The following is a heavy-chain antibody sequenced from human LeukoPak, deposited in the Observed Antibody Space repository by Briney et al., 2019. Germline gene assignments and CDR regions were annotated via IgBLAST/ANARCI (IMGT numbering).Heavy chain of an antibody. CDR1: GFTFSSYG. D-gene: IGHD3-22*01. J-gene: IGHJ3*02. CDR3: AKRGYYDKTARGAFDI. Sequence: GGSLRLSCAASGFTFSSYGMSWVRQAPGKGLEWVSAISGSGGSTCYADSVKGRFTISRDNSKNTLYLQMNSLRAEDTAVYYCAKRGYYDKTARGAFDIWGQGTMVTVSS. V-gene: IGHV3-23*01. CDR2: ISGSGGST.